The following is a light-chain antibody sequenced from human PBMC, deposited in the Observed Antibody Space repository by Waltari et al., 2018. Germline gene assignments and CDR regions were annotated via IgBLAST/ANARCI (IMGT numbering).Light chain of an antibody. CDR2: KGT. CDR3: QSADNTGTYWL. J-gene: IGLJ3*02. CDR1: ILSTHY. V-gene: IGLV3-25*03. Sequence: SYELTQPPSVSVSPGQTARITCSGDILSTHYAFWYQHKPGQAPVVLIRKGTERPSGIPGRFSGSSSGATVTLTISGVQAEDEGDYYCQSADNTGTYWLFGGGTKVTVL.